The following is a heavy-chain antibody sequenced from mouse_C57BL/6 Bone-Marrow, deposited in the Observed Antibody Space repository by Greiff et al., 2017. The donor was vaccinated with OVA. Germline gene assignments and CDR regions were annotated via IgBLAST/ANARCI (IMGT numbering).Heavy chain of an antibody. CDR2: IRSKSNNYAT. V-gene: IGHV10-1*01. CDR1: GFSFNTYA. Sequence: EVHLVESGGGLVQPKGSLKLSCAASGFSFNTYAMNWVRQAPGKGLEWVARIRSKSNNYATYYADSVKDRFTISRDDSESMLYLQMNNLTTEDTSMYYCVRGSDSSGPFAYWGQGPLVTVSA. J-gene: IGHJ3*01. CDR3: VRGSDSSGPFAY. D-gene: IGHD3-2*02.